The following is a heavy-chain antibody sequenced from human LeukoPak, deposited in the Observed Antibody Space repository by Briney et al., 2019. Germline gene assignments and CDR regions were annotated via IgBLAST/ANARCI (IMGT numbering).Heavy chain of an antibody. D-gene: IGHD3-22*01. CDR3: ARGRIAKIVVVHSFQYGMDV. J-gene: IGHJ6*02. V-gene: IGHV4-34*01. CDR2: INDYSGNT. Sequence: SETLSLTCDVFGGSFTDYFWTWIRQSPGKGLEWIGEINDYSGNTNYNPSLNSRVSISLEKSRNQFSLELRSVTAADTAVYYCARGRIAKIVVVHSFQYGMDVWGQGTTVTVSS. CDR1: GGSFTDYF.